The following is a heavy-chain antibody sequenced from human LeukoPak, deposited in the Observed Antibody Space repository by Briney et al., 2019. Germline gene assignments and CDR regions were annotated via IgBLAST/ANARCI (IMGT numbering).Heavy chain of an antibody. J-gene: IGHJ4*02. CDR1: GGSFSSYY. Sequence: PSETLSLTCAVYGGSFSSYYWSWIRQPPGKGLEWIGEINHSGSTNCNPSLKSRVTISVDTSKNQFSLKLSSVTAADTAVYYCAKGGGGVAAAGIDYWGQGTLVTVSS. CDR3: AKGGGGVAAAGIDY. V-gene: IGHV4-34*01. D-gene: IGHD6-13*01. CDR2: INHSGST.